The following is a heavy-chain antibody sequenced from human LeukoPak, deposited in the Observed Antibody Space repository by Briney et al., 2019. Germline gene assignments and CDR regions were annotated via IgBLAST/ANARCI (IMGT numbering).Heavy chain of an antibody. J-gene: IGHJ4*02. CDR3: ASLSRGDSSGYYPFDY. CDR2: ISSSSSYI. V-gene: IGHV3-21*01. CDR1: GFTFSSYS. Sequence: PGGSLRLSCAASGFTFSSYSMNWVRQAPGKGLEWVSSISSSSSYIYYADSVKGRFTISRDNAKNSLYLQMNSLRAEDTAVYYCASLSRGDSSGYYPFDYWGQGTLVTVSS. D-gene: IGHD3-22*01.